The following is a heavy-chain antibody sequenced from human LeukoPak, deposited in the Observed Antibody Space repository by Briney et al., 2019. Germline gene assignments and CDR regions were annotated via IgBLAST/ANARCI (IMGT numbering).Heavy chain of an antibody. CDR1: GVTLSNYS. CDR3: AKRGVVIRVILVGFHKEAYYFDS. J-gene: IGHJ4*02. Sequence: QSGGPLRLSCAVSGVTLSNYSMSWVRQAPGKGLEWVAGISGSGGKPNYADSVKGRFTISRDNPKNTLYLQMNSLRAEDTAVYFCAKRGVVIRVILVGFHKEAYYFDSWGQGALVTVSS. D-gene: IGHD3-22*01. CDR2: ISGSGGKP. V-gene: IGHV3-23*01.